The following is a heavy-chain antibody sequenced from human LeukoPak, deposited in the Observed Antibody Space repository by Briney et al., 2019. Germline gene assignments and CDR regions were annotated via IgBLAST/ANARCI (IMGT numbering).Heavy chain of an antibody. V-gene: IGHV4-4*07. D-gene: IGHD4-17*01. CDR1: GGSISSYY. Sequence: SETLSLTCTVSGGSISSYYWSWIRQPAGKGLEWIGRIYTSGSTNYNPYLKSRVTMSVDTSKNQFSLKLSSVTAADTAVYYCATGGDYYYYYGMDVWGQGTTVTVSS. CDR2: IYTSGST. CDR3: ATGGDYYYYYGMDV. J-gene: IGHJ6*02.